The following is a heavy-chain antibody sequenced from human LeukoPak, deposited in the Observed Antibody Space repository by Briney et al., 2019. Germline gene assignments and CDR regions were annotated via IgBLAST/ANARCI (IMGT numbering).Heavy chain of an antibody. J-gene: IGHJ4*02. V-gene: IGHV4-34*01. D-gene: IGHD6-19*01. Sequence: SETLSLTCAVYGGSFSGYYWSWIRLPPGKGLEWIGEINHSGSTNYNPSLKSRVTISVDTSKNQFSLKLSSVTAADTAVYYCARGEPLAPSSGWLGDYWGQGTLVTVSS. CDR1: GGSFSGYY. CDR3: ARGEPLAPSSGWLGDY. CDR2: INHSGST.